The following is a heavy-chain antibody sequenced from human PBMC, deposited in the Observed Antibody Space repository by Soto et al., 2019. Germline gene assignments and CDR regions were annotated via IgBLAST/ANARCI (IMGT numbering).Heavy chain of an antibody. CDR3: ARDLASRGIGASDN. D-gene: IGHD3-10*01. J-gene: IGHJ4*02. CDR1: GDSLNTAGYF. CDR2: IHYSGNT. Sequence: PSETLSLTCNVSGDSLNTAGYFWNWIRQPPGKGLEWIGSIHYSGNTYYSPSLKSRLTLSMDTSDNLVFLRLSSVTAADTAIYYCARDLASRGIGASDNWGPGTQVTVSS. V-gene: IGHV4-31*03.